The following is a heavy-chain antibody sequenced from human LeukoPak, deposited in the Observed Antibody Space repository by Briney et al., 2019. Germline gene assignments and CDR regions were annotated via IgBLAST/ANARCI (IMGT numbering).Heavy chain of an antibody. D-gene: IGHD3-16*01. CDR2: SYHSGST. V-gene: IGHV4-38-2*01. Sequence: SVTLSLSGAGSGYCIRSGYCWGWIRQPPGEGIEWTASSYHSGSTYYNPSLKSRVTISVDTSKNQFSLKLSSVTAADTAVYYCASQLYDYVWGSYGHFDYWGQGTLVTVSS. J-gene: IGHJ4*02. CDR3: ASQLYDYVWGSYGHFDY. CDR1: GYCIRSGYC.